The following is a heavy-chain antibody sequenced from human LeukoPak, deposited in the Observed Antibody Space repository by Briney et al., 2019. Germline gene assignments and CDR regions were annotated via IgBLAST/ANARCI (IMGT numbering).Heavy chain of an antibody. V-gene: IGHV3-9*01. J-gene: IGHJ3*02. CDR1: GFTFDDYA. Sequence: PGGSLRLSCAASGFTFDDYAMHWVRQAPGKGLEWVSGISWNSGSIGYADSVKGRFTISRDDAKNSLYLQMNSLRADDTAVYYCAKDQYDYVWGSYRSPHDAFDIWGQGTMVTVSS. D-gene: IGHD3-16*02. CDR3: AKDQYDYVWGSYRSPHDAFDI. CDR2: ISWNSGSI.